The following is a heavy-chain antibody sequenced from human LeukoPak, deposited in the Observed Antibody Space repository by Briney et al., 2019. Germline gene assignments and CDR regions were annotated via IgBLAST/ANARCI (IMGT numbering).Heavy chain of an antibody. CDR1: GFTFSSYA. CDR2: ISGSGGST. J-gene: IGHJ3*02. Sequence: PGGSLRLSCSASGFTFSSYAMHWVRQAPGKGLEWVSAISGSGGSTYYADSVKGRFTISRDNSKNTLYLQMNSLRAEDTAVYYCAKDLSFFGVVIPDAFDIWGQGTMVTVSS. CDR3: AKDLSFFGVVIPDAFDI. D-gene: IGHD3-3*01. V-gene: IGHV3-23*01.